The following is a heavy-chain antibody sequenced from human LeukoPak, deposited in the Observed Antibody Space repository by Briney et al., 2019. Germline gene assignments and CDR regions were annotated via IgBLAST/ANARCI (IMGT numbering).Heavy chain of an antibody. J-gene: IGHJ3*02. D-gene: IGHD3-9*01. CDR2: NYSGGST. CDR3: ARVLRYFDWLLGHAFDI. V-gene: IGHV3-53*04. CDR1: GFTVSSNY. Sequence: PGGSLRLSCAASGFTVSSNYMSWVRQAPGKGLEWVSVNYSGGSTYYADSVKGRFTISRHNSKNTLYLQMNSLRAEDTAVYYCARVLRYFDWLLGHAFDIWGQGTMVTVSS.